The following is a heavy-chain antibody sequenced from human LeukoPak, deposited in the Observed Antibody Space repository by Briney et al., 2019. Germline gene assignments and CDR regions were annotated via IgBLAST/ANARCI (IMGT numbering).Heavy chain of an antibody. Sequence: GGSLRLSCAASGFTFSSYGMHWVRQAPGKGLEWVAVIWYDGSNKYYADSVKGRFTISRDNSKNTLYLQMNSLRAEDTAVYYCARVNSGSYYDFDYWGQGTLVTVSS. V-gene: IGHV3-33*08. D-gene: IGHD1-26*01. J-gene: IGHJ4*02. CDR2: IWYDGSNK. CDR3: ARVNSGSYYDFDY. CDR1: GFTFSSYG.